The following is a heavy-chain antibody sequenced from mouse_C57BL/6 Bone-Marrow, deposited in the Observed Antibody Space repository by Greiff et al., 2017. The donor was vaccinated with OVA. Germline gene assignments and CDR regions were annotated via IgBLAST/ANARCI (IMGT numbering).Heavy chain of an antibody. CDR1: GFTFSDYY. D-gene: IGHD2-2*01. Sequence: EVQLVESEGGLVQPGSSMKLSCTASGFTFSDYYMAWVRQVPEKGLEWVANINYDGSSTYYLDSLKSRFIISRDNAKNILYLQMSSLKSEDTATYYCARDGSTMVTYWYFDVWGTGTTVTVSS. CDR2: INYDGSST. V-gene: IGHV5-16*01. J-gene: IGHJ1*03. CDR3: ARDGSTMVTYWYFDV.